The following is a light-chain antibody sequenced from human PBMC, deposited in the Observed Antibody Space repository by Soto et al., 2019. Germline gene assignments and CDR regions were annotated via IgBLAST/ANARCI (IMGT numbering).Light chain of an antibody. Sequence: QSVLTQPASVSGSPGQSITISCTGTSSDIGNYDYVSWYQQHPGKAPKLMIYEVCNRPSGVSNRFSGSKSGNTASLTISGLQAEDEADYYCSSYTSTINLLFGGGTKLTVL. V-gene: IGLV2-14*01. CDR1: SSDIGNYDY. CDR3: SSYTSTINLL. CDR2: EVC. J-gene: IGLJ2*01.